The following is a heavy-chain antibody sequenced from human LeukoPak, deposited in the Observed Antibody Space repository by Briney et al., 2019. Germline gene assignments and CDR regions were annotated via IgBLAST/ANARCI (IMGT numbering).Heavy chain of an antibody. CDR1: GGSISSGGYY. V-gene: IGHV4-31*03. D-gene: IGHD1-14*01. CDR3: ARVLYVLGKGTPFYFDY. J-gene: IGHJ4*02. Sequence: SETLSLTCTVSGGSISSGGYYWSWIRQHPGKGLEWIGYIYYSGSTYYNPSLKSRVTISVDTSKNQFSLKLSSVTAADTAVYYCARVLYVLGKGTPFYFDYWGQGTLVTVSS. CDR2: IYYSGST.